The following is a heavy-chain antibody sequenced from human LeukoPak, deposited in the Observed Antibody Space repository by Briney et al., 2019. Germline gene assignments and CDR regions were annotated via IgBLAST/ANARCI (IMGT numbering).Heavy chain of an antibody. V-gene: IGHV1-69*05. CDR1: GGTFSSYA. CDR3: ARGRITMVRGSHYYYMDV. D-gene: IGHD3-10*01. Sequence: GASVKVSCKASGGTFSSYAISWVRQAPGQGLEWMGRIIPIFGTANYAQKFQGRVTITTDESTSTAYMELSSLRSEDTAVYYCARGRITMVRGSHYYYMDVWGKGTTVTVSS. CDR2: IIPIFGTA. J-gene: IGHJ6*03.